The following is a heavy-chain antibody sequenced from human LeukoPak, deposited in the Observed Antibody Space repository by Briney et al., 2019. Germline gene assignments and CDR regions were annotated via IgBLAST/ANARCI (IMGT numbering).Heavy chain of an antibody. J-gene: IGHJ3*02. CDR3: ARHSNYGGNRRDDAFDI. Sequence: PSETLSLTCTVSGGSISSYYWSWIRQPPGKGLEWIGYIYYSGSTNYNPSLKSRVTISVDTSKNQFSLKLSSVTAADTAVYYWARHSNYGGNRRDDAFDIWGQGTMVTVSS. D-gene: IGHD4-23*01. CDR1: GGSISSYY. CDR2: IYYSGST. V-gene: IGHV4-59*08.